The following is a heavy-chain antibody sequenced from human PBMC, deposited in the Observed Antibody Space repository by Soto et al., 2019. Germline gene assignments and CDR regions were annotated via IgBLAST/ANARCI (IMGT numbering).Heavy chain of an antibody. D-gene: IGHD4-4*01. Sequence: QVQLVQSGAEVKKPGSSVKVSCKASGGTFSSYAISWVRQAPGQGLEWMGGIIPIFGTANYAQTFQGRVTITADESTSTAYMGLSSLRSEDTAVYYCARGVTTIPHYYYGMDVWGQGTTVTVSS. J-gene: IGHJ6*02. CDR1: GGTFSSYA. CDR3: ARGVTTIPHYYYGMDV. V-gene: IGHV1-69*12. CDR2: IIPIFGTA.